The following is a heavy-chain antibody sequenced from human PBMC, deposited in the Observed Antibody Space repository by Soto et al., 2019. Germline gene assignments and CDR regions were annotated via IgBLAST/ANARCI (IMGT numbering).Heavy chain of an antibody. Sequence: LRLSCTASGFPFNNYYMTWIRQASGKGLEWVASIKEDGNEKYYADSVKGRSTISRDNAKNSMSLQMNSLGVEDTAVYFCTRGAGDCNYYYAMGAWRPVATVIVS. CDR3: TRGAGDCNYYYAMGA. V-gene: IGHV3-7*03. J-gene: IGHJ6*02. CDR2: IKEDGNEK. D-gene: IGHD2-21*02. CDR1: GFPFNNYY.